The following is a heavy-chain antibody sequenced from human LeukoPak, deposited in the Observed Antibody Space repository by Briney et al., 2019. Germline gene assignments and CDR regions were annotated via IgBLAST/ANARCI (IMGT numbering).Heavy chain of an antibody. J-gene: IGHJ4*02. V-gene: IGHV3-48*04. CDR1: GFTFSSYS. CDR3: ARSDYYGSGSYIGFDY. Sequence: PGGSLRLSCAASGFTFSSYSMNWVRQAPGKGLEWVSYISSSSGTIYYADSVKGRFTISRDNAKKSVYLQMNSLRAEDTAIYYCARSDYYGSGSYIGFDYWGQGTLVTVSS. CDR2: ISSSSGTI. D-gene: IGHD3-10*01.